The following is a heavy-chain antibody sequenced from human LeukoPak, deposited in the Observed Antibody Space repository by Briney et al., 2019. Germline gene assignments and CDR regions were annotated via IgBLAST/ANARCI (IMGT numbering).Heavy chain of an antibody. Sequence: GGSLRLSCAASGFTFSSYTMNWVRQVPGKGMEWVASISGSGSYISFSDSVRGRFTISRDNMKNSLYLDMNGLRAEDTSLYYCTRSTAASGTAVFFHYWGQGTLVTVSS. D-gene: IGHD6-25*01. J-gene: IGHJ1*01. CDR1: GFTFSSYT. CDR3: TRSTAASGTAVFFHY. V-gene: IGHV3-21*01. CDR2: ISGSGSYI.